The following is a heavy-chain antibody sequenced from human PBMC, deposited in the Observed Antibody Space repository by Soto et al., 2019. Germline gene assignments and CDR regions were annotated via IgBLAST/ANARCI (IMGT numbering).Heavy chain of an antibody. D-gene: IGHD6-19*01. CDR3: AKDNGPREGWYEGFHYGMDV. CDR2: ISYDGSNK. CDR1: GFTFSSYG. V-gene: IGHV3-30*18. J-gene: IGHJ6*02. Sequence: QVQLVESGGGVVQPGRSLRLSCAASGFTFSSYGMHWVRQAPGKGLEWVAVISYDGSNKYYADSVKGRFTISRDNSKNTLYLQTNSLRGEDRAVYYCAKDNGPREGWYEGFHYGMDVWGQGTTVTVSS.